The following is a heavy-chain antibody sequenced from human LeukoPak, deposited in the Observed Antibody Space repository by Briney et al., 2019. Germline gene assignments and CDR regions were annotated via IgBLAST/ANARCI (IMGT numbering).Heavy chain of an antibody. Sequence: PSETLSLTCTVSGGSISSYYWSWIRQPPGKGLEWIGYIYYSGSTNYKPSLKSRVTISVDTSKNQFSLKLSSVTAADTAVYYCAREMIAAAGTEAFDIWGQGTMVTVSS. CDR2: IYYSGST. CDR1: GGSISSYY. V-gene: IGHV4-59*01. J-gene: IGHJ3*02. CDR3: AREMIAAAGTEAFDI. D-gene: IGHD6-13*01.